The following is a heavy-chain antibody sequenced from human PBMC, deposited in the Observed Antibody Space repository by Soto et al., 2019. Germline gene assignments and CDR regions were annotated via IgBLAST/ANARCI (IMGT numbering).Heavy chain of an antibody. CDR1: GGSISSSSYY. V-gene: IGHV4-61*05. Sequence: ETLSLTCTVSGGSISSSSYYWGWIRQPPGKGLEWIGYIYYSGSTNYNPSLKSRVTVSVDTSKNQFSLKLSSVTAADTAVYYCAREYYYDSSGFDYWGQGTLVTVSS. D-gene: IGHD3-22*01. J-gene: IGHJ4*02. CDR2: IYYSGST. CDR3: AREYYYDSSGFDY.